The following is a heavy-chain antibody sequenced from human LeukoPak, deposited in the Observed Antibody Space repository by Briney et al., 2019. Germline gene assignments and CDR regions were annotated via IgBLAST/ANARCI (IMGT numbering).Heavy chain of an antibody. CDR1: GFTFSNRS. D-gene: IGHD1-26*01. J-gene: IGHJ4*02. CDR2: ISYDGGDK. V-gene: IGHV3-30*18. CDR3: AKDKDVGGADYYFDH. Sequence: GGSLRLSCAASGFTFSNRSMSWVRQAPGKGLEWVAVISYDGGDKKYADSVKGRFTISRDNSKNTVYLQMNSLRAEDTAVFYCAKDKDVGGADYYFDHWGQGALVTVSS.